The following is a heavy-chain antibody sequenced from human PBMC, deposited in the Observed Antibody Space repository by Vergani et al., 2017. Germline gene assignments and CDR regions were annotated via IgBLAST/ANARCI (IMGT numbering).Heavy chain of an antibody. Sequence: EVQLLESGGGLVQPGGSLRLSCAASGFTFSTYAMTWVRQAPGKGLEWVSTISSDGGSTYYADSVKGRFTISRDNSKNTLSLQMNSLTAEDTAIYYCARQKDYYMDVWGKGATVTVS. V-gene: IGHV3-23*01. CDR1: GFTFSTYA. CDR2: ISSDGGST. J-gene: IGHJ6*03. CDR3: ARQKDYYMDV.